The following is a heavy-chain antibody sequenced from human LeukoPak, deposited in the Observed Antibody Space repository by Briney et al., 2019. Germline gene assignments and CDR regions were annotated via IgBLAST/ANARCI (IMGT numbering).Heavy chain of an antibody. V-gene: IGHV4-34*01. J-gene: IGHJ5*02. CDR2: ISHSGST. Sequence: PSETLSLTCAVYGGSFSGYYWSWIRQPPGKGLEWIGEISHSGSTNYNPSLKSRVTISVDTSKNQFSLKLSSVTAADTAVYYCARSFYGDYAAYWFDPWGQGTLVTVSS. D-gene: IGHD4-17*01. CDR3: ARSFYGDYAAYWFDP. CDR1: GGSFSGYY.